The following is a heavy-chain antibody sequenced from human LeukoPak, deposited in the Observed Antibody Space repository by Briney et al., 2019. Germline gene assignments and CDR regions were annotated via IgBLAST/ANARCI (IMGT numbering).Heavy chain of an antibody. CDR3: ASCGSGRYYNDLDY. J-gene: IGHJ4*02. CDR1: GGSISSSSYY. Sequence: PSETLSLTCTVSGGSISSSSYYWGWIRQPPGKGLEWIGSIYYSGSTYYNPSLKSRVTISVDTSKNQFPLKLSSVTAADTAVYYCASCGSGRYYNDLDYWGQGTLVTVSS. V-gene: IGHV4-39*01. D-gene: IGHD3-10*01. CDR2: IYYSGST.